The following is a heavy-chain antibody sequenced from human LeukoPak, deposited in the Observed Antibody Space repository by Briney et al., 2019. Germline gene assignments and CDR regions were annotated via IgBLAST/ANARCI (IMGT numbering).Heavy chain of an antibody. V-gene: IGHV4-4*09. CDR2: IYASGST. CDR3: ARANGYCSSTSCQYYFDY. CDR1: GGSISSYY. J-gene: IGHJ4*02. Sequence: PSETLSLTWTVSGGSISSYYWSWIRQPPGKGLEWIGYIYASGSTNYNPSLKSRVTISVDTSKNQFSLKLSSVTAADTAVYYCARANGYCSSTSCQYYFDYWGQGTLVTVSS. D-gene: IGHD2-2*01.